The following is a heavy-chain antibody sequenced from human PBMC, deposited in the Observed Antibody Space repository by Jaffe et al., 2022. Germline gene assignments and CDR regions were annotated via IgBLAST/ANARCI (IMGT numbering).Heavy chain of an antibody. J-gene: IGHJ5*02. CDR3: AHTGAATDRDNWFDP. CDR2: IYWNDAK. CDR1: GFSFSTSGVG. Sequence: QITLKESGPTLVKPTQTLTLTCTFSGFSFSTSGVGVGWIRQPPGKALEWLALIYWNDAKRYNPSLKSRLTITKDTSKNQVVLTMTNMDPVDTATYYCAHTGAATDRDNWFDPWGQGTLVTVSS. D-gene: IGHD6-13*01. V-gene: IGHV2-5*01.